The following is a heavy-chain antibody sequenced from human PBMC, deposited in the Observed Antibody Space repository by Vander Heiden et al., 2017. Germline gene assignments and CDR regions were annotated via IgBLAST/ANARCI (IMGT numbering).Heavy chain of an antibody. CDR2: ISGSGGST. V-gene: IGHV3-23*01. Sequence: EVQLLESGGGLVQPGGSLRLSCAASGFTFSSYAMSWVRQAPGKGLEWVSAISGSGGSTYHADSVKGRFTISRDNSKNTLYLQMNFLRAEDTAVYYCAKFRWIQLWGGYYFDYWGQGTLVTVSS. CDR3: AKFRWIQLWGGYYFDY. D-gene: IGHD5-18*01. CDR1: GFTFSSYA. J-gene: IGHJ4*02.